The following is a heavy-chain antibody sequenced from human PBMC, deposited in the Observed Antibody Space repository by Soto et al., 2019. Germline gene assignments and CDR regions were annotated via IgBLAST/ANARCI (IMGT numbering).Heavy chain of an antibody. CDR2: ISAHNGNT. CDR1: GYGFTTYG. Sequence: QVHLVQSGAEVKKPGASVKVSCKGSGYGFTTYGITWVRQAPGQGLEWMAWISAHNGNTNYAQKLQGRFSVTRDTSTSTAYMELRRLRSDDAGVYYCARGRNGDYWGQGALVPVSS. CDR3: ARGRNGDY. J-gene: IGHJ4*02. V-gene: IGHV1-18*01. D-gene: IGHD1-1*01.